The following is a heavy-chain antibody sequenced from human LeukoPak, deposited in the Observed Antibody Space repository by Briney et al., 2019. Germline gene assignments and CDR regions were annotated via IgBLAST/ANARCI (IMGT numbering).Heavy chain of an antibody. V-gene: IGHV1-69*04. Sequence: SVKVSCKASGGTFSSYAISWVRQAPGQGLEWMGRIIPILGIANYAQKFQGRVTITADKSTSTAYMELSSLRSEDTAVYYCARGPDFWSGYHTYYFDYWGQGTLVTVSS. CDR3: ARGPDFWSGYHTYYFDY. D-gene: IGHD3-3*01. CDR1: GGTFSSYA. J-gene: IGHJ4*02. CDR2: IIPILGIA.